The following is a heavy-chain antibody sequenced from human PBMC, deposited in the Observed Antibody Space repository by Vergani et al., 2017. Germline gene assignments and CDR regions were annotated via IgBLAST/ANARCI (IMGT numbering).Heavy chain of an antibody. CDR1: GFTFNHYA. V-gene: IGHV3-23*01. D-gene: IGHD4-17*01. Sequence: EVQLLESGGDLVQPGGSLRLSCAASGFTFNHYAMNWVRQAPGKGLEWVSGISGSGGSTYYAGSVKGRFTISRDSSKNTLYLQMNSLRAEDTAVYYCARGASGDYVSSFDYWGQGTLVTVSS. CDR2: ISGSGGST. CDR3: ARGASGDYVSSFDY. J-gene: IGHJ4*02.